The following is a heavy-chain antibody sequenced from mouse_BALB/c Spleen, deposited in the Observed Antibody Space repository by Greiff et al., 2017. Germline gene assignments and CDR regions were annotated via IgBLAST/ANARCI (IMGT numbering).Heavy chain of an antibody. J-gene: IGHJ3*01. CDR3: ARDFSDGYYPAWFAY. Sequence: DVMLVESGGGLVQPGGSLRLSCATSGFTFTDYYMSWVRQPPGKALEWLGFIRNKANGYTTEYSASVKGRFTISRDNSQSILYLQMNTLRAEDSATYYCARDFSDGYYPAWFAYWGQGTLVTVSA. D-gene: IGHD2-3*01. CDR2: IRNKANGYTT. CDR1: GFTFTDYY. V-gene: IGHV7-3*02.